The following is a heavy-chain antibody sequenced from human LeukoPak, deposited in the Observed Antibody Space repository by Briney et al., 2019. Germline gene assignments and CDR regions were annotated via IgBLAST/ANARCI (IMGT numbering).Heavy chain of an antibody. J-gene: IGHJ4*02. CDR1: GFTFSNYW. CDR2: IKHDGSDK. V-gene: IGHV3-7*01. Sequence: GGSLRLSCAASGFTFSNYWMSWVRQAPGKGLEWVANIKHDGSDKYYLDSVKGRFTLSRDNAKNSLYLQMNSLRAEDTAVYYCAIGGVRGVLLPVDYWGQGTLVTVSS. CDR3: AIGGVRGVLLPVDY. D-gene: IGHD3-10*01.